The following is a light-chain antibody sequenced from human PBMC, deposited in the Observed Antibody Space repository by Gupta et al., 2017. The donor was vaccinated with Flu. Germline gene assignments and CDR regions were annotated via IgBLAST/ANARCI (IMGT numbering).Light chain of an antibody. CDR1: QDISSY. V-gene: IGKV1-9*01. CDR3: QQLKSYPIT. Sequence: DIQLTQSPSFLSASVGDRVTITCRASQDISSYLAWYQRRPGKAPKLLIYTASTLQTGVPSRFSGSGSGTEFSLTISSLQPEDFATYYCQQLKSYPITFGGGTKVEIK. CDR2: TAS. J-gene: IGKJ4*01.